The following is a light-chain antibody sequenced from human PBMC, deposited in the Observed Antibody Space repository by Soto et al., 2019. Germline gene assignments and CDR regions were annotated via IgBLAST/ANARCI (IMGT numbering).Light chain of an antibody. Sequence: DIQMTQSPSTLSASVGDRVTITCRASQRINNWLAWYQQKPGKAPKFLMFDASPLETGFPSRFSGSGSGTEITLTISRLQADDFATYFCQQYHTYPYTFGQGTKLEIK. CDR1: QRINNW. V-gene: IGKV1-5*01. CDR3: QQYHTYPYT. CDR2: DAS. J-gene: IGKJ2*01.